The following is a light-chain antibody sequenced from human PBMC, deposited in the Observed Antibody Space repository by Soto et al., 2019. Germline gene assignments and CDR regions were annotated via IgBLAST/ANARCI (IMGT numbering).Light chain of an antibody. J-gene: IGLJ1*01. CDR3: CSYTSSSTYV. V-gene: IGLV2-14*01. CDR1: SSDVGGYNY. CDR2: DVS. Sequence: QSGLTQPASVSGSPGQSITISCTGTSSDVGGYNYVSWYQQHPGKAPKLMIYDVSNRPSGVSNRFSGSKSGNTASLTISGLQAEDEADYYCCSYTSSSTYVFGTGTKVTVL.